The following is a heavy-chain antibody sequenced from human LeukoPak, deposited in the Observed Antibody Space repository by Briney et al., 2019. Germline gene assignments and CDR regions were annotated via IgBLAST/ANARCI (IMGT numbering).Heavy chain of an antibody. Sequence: SVTLSLTCTVSGGSISSSNYYWVGIRQPPGKGLEWMGYIFNSGSTYYNPSLKSRVTIIVDTSKNQFSLKLSSVTAADTAVYYCARGPYCCGGSCYARSLNWFDPWGQGTLVTVSS. J-gene: IGHJ5*02. CDR1: GGSISSSNYY. CDR3: ARGPYCCGGSCYARSLNWFDP. V-gene: IGHV4-39*07. D-gene: IGHD2-15*01. CDR2: IFNSGST.